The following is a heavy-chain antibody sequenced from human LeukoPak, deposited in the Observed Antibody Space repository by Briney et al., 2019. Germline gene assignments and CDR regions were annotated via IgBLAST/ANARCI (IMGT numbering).Heavy chain of an antibody. CDR2: INPSNGDT. J-gene: IGHJ4*02. Sequence: ASVKVSCKASGYTFTYHYIHLVRQAPGQGLEWMGIINPSNGDTNYAQRFQGRVTMTRDTSTSTVYMELSSLDSEDTAVYYCARESDVGKDFDCWGQGTLLTVSS. CDR1: GYTFTYHY. CDR3: ARESDVGKDFDC. D-gene: IGHD1-1*01. V-gene: IGHV1-46*01.